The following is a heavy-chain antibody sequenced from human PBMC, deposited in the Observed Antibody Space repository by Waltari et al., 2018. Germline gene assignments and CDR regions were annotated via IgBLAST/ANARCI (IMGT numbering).Heavy chain of an antibody. Sequence: EVQLVQSGAEVKKPGESLKISCKGSGYSFTSYWIGWVRQMPGKGLEWMGIIYPGDSDTRYSPSFQGQVTISADKSISTAYLQWSSLKASDTAMYYCARDHHCSSTSCYNGAFDIWGQGTMVTVSS. J-gene: IGHJ3*02. D-gene: IGHD2-2*02. V-gene: IGHV5-51*01. CDR1: GYSFTSYW. CDR3: ARDHHCSSTSCYNGAFDI. CDR2: IYPGDSDT.